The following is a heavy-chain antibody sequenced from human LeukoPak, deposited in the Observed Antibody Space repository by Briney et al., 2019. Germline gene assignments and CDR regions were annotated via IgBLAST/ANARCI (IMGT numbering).Heavy chain of an antibody. CDR2: ISISVSKT. Sequence: PSGGSLRLSCAASEFDFSSHAMTWVRQAPGKGLEWVSAISISVSKTYYADSVKGRFTISRDNSKNTLYLQMNSLRAEDTAVYYCANEIRPNDYWGQGTQVTVSS. V-gene: IGHV3-23*01. CDR3: ANEIRPNDY. D-gene: IGHD4-17*01. J-gene: IGHJ4*02. CDR1: EFDFSSHA.